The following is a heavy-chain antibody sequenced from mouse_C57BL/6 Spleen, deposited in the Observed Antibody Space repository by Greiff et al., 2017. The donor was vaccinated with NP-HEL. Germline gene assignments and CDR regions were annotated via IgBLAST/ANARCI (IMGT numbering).Heavy chain of an antibody. D-gene: IGHD2-10*01. J-gene: IGHJ4*01. V-gene: IGHV1-82*01. Sequence: QVQLKQSGPELVKPGASVKISCKASGYAFSSSWMNWVKQRPGKGLEWIGRIYPGDGDTNYNGKFKGKATLTADKSSSTAYMQLSSLTSEDSAVYFCATYYGNYGYAMDYWGQGTSVTVSS. CDR3: ATYYGNYGYAMDY. CDR1: GYAFSSSW. CDR2: IYPGDGDT.